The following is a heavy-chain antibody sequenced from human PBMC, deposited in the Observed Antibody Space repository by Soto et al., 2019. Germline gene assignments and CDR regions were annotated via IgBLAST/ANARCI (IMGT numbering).Heavy chain of an antibody. D-gene: IGHD2-2*02. CDR2: IRSKANSYAT. CDR3: TWDGDIVVVPAAIPDYYGMDV. V-gene: IGHV3-73*02. CDR1: GFTFSGSA. Sequence: EVQLVESGGGLVQPGGSLKLSCAASGFTFSGSAMHWVRQASGKGLEWVGRIRSKANSYATAYAASVKGRFTISRDDSKNTAYLQMNSLKTEDTAVYYCTWDGDIVVVPAAIPDYYGMDVWGQGTTVTVSS. J-gene: IGHJ6*02.